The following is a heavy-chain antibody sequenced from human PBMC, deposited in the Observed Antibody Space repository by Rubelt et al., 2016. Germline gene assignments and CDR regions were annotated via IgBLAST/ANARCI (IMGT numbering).Heavy chain of an antibody. J-gene: IGHJ4*02. CDR1: GGSFSGYY. CDR2: IYYSGNT. Sequence: QVQLQQWGAGLLKPSETLSLTCAVYGGSFSGYYWSWIRQPPGKGLEWIGSIYYSGNTYYNPSLKSRVAISVDTSKNQFSLKLSSVTAADTAVYYCARPSSSGSYGYWGQGTLVTVSS. D-gene: IGHD1-26*01. V-gene: IGHV4-34*01. CDR3: ARPSSSGSYGY.